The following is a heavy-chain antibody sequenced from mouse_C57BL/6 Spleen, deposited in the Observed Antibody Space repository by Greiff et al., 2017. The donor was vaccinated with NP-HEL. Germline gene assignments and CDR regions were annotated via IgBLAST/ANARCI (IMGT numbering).Heavy chain of an antibody. CDR1: GFTFSDYG. J-gene: IGHJ1*03. Sequence: DVQLVESGGGLVKPGGSLKLSCAASGFTFSDYGMHWVRQAPEKGLEWVAYISSGSSTIYYADTVKGRFTISRDNAKNTLFLQMTSLRSEDTAMYYCARGYYGRGGVWGTGTTVTVSS. CDR2: ISSGSSTI. CDR3: ARGYYGRGGV. V-gene: IGHV5-17*01. D-gene: IGHD1-1*01.